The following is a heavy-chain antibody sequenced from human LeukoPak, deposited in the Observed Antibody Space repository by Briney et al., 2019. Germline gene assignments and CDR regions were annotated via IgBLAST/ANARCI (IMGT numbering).Heavy chain of an antibody. V-gene: IGHV3-53*01. CDR3: ALSPPLYYDYVWGSYRYFDY. CDR2: IYTGGST. CDR1: GFTVSSNY. D-gene: IGHD3-16*02. J-gene: IGHJ4*02. Sequence: GGSLRLSCAASGFTVSSNYMSWVRQAPGKGLEWVSVIYTGGSTYYADSVKGRFTISRDNSKNTLYLQMNSLRAEDTAVYYCALSPPLYYDYVWGSYRYFDYWGQGTLVTVSS.